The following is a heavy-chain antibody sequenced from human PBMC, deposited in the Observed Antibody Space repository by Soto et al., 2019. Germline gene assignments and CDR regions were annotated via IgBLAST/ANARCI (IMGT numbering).Heavy chain of an antibody. Sequence: QVQLQESGPGLVKPSETLSLTCTVSGGSISGYFWSWIRQPPGKGLEWIGIIHYSGSTDYNPSLQSRVTIAVDTSKIQFSLKLSSVSAADTAVYYCARKGASGSYSNWGQGTLVTVSS. V-gene: IGHV4-59*08. CDR2: IHYSGST. J-gene: IGHJ4*02. CDR1: GGSISGYF. D-gene: IGHD1-26*01. CDR3: ARKGASGSYSN.